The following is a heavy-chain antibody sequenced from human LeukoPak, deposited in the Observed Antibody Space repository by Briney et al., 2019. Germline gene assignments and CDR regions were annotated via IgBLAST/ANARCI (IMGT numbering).Heavy chain of an antibody. J-gene: IGHJ1*01. Sequence: ASVKVSCKASGGTFSSYAISWVRQAPGQGLEWMGGIIPIFGTANYAQEFQGRVTITTDESTSTAYMELSSLRSEDTAVYYCARVSIEYCSGGSCYFEYFQHWGQGTLVTVSS. CDR2: IIPIFGTA. CDR1: GGTFSSYA. CDR3: ARVSIEYCSGGSCYFEYFQH. D-gene: IGHD2-15*01. V-gene: IGHV1-69*05.